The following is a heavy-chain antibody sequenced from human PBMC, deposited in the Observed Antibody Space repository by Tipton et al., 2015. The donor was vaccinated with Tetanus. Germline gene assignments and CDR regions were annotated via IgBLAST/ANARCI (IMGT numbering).Heavy chain of an antibody. D-gene: IGHD5-12*01. V-gene: IGHV4-30-2*01. CDR1: GGLITTGGYS. CDR2: IYQTDST. Sequence: TLSLTCTVSGGLITTGGYSWGWIRQPPGGQGLEWLGYIYQTDSTYYNPSVRSRLTLSLQRSKNQGSLKLISVTAADTAVYYCVRGRGLGAYSFGFEYWGQGALVTVSS. CDR3: VRGRGLGAYSFGFEY. J-gene: IGHJ4*02.